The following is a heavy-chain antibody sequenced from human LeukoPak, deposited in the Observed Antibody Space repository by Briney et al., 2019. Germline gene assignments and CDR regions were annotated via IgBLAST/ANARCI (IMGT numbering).Heavy chain of an antibody. V-gene: IGHV3-53*01. D-gene: IGHD6-19*01. J-gene: IGHJ4*02. CDR1: GFTVSSIH. Sequence: GGSLRLSCAASGFTVSSIHMVWVRQAPGKGLEWVSVTYTGGNSYYADSVKGRFIISRDISKNTLYLQMNSLRAEDTAVYYCAKDRDGYSSGLVDYWGQGTLVTVSS. CDR2: TYTGGNS. CDR3: AKDRDGYSSGLVDY.